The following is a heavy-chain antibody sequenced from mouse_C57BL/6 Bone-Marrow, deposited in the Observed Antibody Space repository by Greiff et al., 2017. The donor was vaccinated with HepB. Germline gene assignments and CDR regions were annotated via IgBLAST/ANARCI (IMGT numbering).Heavy chain of an antibody. CDR2: IYPGDGDT. Sequence: LQESGAELVKPGASVKISCKASGYAFSSYWMNWVKQRPGKGLEWIGQIYPGDGDTNYNGKFKGKATLTADKSSSTAYMQLSSLTSEDSAVYFCAREGDYYYGSSLYFDVWGTGTTVTVSS. CDR1: GYAFSSYW. D-gene: IGHD1-1*01. J-gene: IGHJ1*03. V-gene: IGHV1-80*01. CDR3: AREGDYYYGSSLYFDV.